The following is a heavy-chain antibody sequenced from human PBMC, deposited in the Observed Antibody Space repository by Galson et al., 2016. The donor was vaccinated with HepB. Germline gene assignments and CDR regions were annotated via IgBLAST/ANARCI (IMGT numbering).Heavy chain of an antibody. CDR1: GLTFNIQY. CDR2: VEKDGSEE. V-gene: IGHV3-7*03. Sequence: SLRLSCAVSGLTFNIQYMSWVRQAPGKGLEWVANVEKDGSEENYVDSVKGRFTISRDNAKNSAYLQMNNLRAEDTAIYYCVAGAGWLPDYWGQGTLSASPQ. D-gene: IGHD6-19*01. CDR3: VAGAGWLPDY. J-gene: IGHJ4*02.